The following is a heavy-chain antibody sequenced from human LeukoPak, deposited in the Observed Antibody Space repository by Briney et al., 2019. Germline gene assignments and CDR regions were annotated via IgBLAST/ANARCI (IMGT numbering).Heavy chain of an antibody. J-gene: IGHJ4*02. CDR2: IIPIFGTA. Sequence: SVKVSCKASGGTFISYAISGVRQAPGQGREWMGRIIPIFGTANYAQKFPGRVTITTDGSTSTAYMELSRLRCEDTAVYYCAEEGGLDYWGQGTLVTVSS. V-gene: IGHV1-69*05. CDR1: GGTFISYA. D-gene: IGHD3-16*01. CDR3: AEEGGLDY.